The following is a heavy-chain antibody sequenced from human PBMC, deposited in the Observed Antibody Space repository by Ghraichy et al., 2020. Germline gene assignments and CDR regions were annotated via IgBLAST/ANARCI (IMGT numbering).Heavy chain of an antibody. V-gene: IGHV3-30*18. CDR3: AKEAGWYDY. J-gene: IGHJ4*02. CDR1: GFTFSSYG. Sequence: GGSLRLSCAASGFTFSSYGMHWVRQAPGKGLEWVAVISYDGRNKYYADSVKGRFTISRDNSKNTLYLQMNSLRAEDTAVYYCAKEAGWYDYWGQGTLVTVSS. CDR2: ISYDGRNK. D-gene: IGHD6-19*01.